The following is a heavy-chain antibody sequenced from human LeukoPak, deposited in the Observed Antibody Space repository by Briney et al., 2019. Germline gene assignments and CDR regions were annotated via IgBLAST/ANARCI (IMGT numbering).Heavy chain of an antibody. J-gene: IGHJ4*02. D-gene: IGHD3-10*01. CDR2: ISTSSSYI. V-gene: IGHV3-21*01. CDR1: GFTFSSYS. Sequence: GGSLRLSCAASGFTFSSYSMNWVRQAPGKGLEWVSSISTSSSYIYYADSVKGRFTISRDNAKNSLYLQMNSLRAEDTAVYYCAREENYYGSGSYSGDYWGQGTLVTVSS. CDR3: AREENYYGSGSYSGDY.